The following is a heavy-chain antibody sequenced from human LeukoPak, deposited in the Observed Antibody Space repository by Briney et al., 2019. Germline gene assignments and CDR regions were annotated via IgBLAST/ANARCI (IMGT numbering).Heavy chain of an antibody. CDR2: IYYSGST. D-gene: IGHD3-22*01. V-gene: IGHV4-30-4*01. CDR1: GGSISSGDYY. Sequence: SETLSLTCTVSGGSISSGDYYWSWIRQPPEKGLEWIGYIYYSGSTYYNPSLKSRVTISVDTSKNQFSLKLSSVTAADTAVYYCARALASGSVAFDYWGQGTLVTVSS. J-gene: IGHJ4*02. CDR3: ARALASGSVAFDY.